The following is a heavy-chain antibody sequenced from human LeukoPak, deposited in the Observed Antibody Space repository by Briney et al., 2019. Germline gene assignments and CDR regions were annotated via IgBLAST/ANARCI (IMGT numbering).Heavy chain of an antibody. CDR3: TRPSLANDY. J-gene: IGHJ4*02. CDR1: GFTFSGSA. V-gene: IGHV3-73*01. CDR2: IRSKANSYAT. Sequence: PGGSLRLSCAASGFTFSGSAMRWVRQASGKGLEWVGRIRSKANSYATAYAASVKGRFTISRDDSKNTAYLQMNSLKTEDTAVYYCTRPSLANDYWGQGTLVTVSS.